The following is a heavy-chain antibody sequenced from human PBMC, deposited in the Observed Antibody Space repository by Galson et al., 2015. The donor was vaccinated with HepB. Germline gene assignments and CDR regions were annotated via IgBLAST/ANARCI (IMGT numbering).Heavy chain of an antibody. CDR2: ISHDGRNK. CDR1: GFTFSSYA. D-gene: IGHD3-16*01. J-gene: IGHJ5*02. CDR3: ARDQDTKGDKWFDN. Sequence: SLKLSCTASGFTFSSYAMHWVRQPPGKGLEWVAVISHDGRNKNYADSVKGRFTVSRDNSKNTLYLQKNSLRAEDTAVYYCARDQDTKGDKWFDNWGQGTLVTVSS. V-gene: IGHV3-30*04.